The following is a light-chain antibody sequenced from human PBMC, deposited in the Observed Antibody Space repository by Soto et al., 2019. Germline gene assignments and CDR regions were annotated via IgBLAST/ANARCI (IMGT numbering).Light chain of an antibody. CDR1: TNDVGGHTL. J-gene: IGLJ3*02. Sequence: QSALTQPASVSGSPGQSITISCTGSTNDVGGHTLVSWYQHHPGKAPQLVIFDVSSRPPGVSHRFSGSKFGNTASLTISGLQAEDEANYYCPSYTMSATVVFGGGTKLTVL. V-gene: IGLV2-14*01. CDR2: DVS. CDR3: PSYTMSATVV.